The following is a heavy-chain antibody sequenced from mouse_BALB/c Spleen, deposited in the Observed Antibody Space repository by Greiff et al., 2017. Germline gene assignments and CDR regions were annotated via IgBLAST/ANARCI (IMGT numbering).Heavy chain of an antibody. CDR2: IYPGNGDT. CDR1: GYTFTSYN. D-gene: IGHD3-1*01. CDR3: AREGAKLGRRGYFDV. J-gene: IGHJ1*01. V-gene: IGHV1-12*01. Sequence: QVQLQQPGAELVKPGASVKMSCKASGYTFTSYNMHWVKQTPGQGLEWIGAIYPGNGDTSYNQKFKGKATLTADKSSSTAYMQLSSLTSEDSAVYYCAREGAKLGRRGYFDVWGAGTTVTVSS.